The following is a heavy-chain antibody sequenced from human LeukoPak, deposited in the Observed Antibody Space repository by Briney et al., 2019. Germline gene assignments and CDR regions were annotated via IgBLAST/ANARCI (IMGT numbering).Heavy chain of an antibody. Sequence: SQTLSLNCTVSGGSISSGSYYWSWIRQPAAKGLEWIGRIYTSGSTNYNPSLTSRVTISVDTSKNQFSLKLSSVTAADTAVYYCARDGAVPYYFDYWGQGTLVTVSS. CDR2: IYTSGST. D-gene: IGHD4/OR15-4a*01. V-gene: IGHV4-61*02. CDR3: ARDGAVPYYFDY. CDR1: GGSISSGSYY. J-gene: IGHJ4*02.